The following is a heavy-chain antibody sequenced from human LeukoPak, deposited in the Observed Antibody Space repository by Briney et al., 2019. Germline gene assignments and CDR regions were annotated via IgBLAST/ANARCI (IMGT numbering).Heavy chain of an antibody. CDR1: GYTFTSYG. CDR3: ARLSTMIGDFDY. V-gene: IGHV1-18*01. J-gene: IGHJ4*02. D-gene: IGHD3-22*01. CDR2: ISAYNGNT. Sequence: ASVKVSCKASGYTFTSYGISWVRQAPGQGLERMGWISAYNGNTNYAQKLQGRVTMTTDTSTSTAYMELRSLRSDDTAVYYCARLSTMIGDFDYWGQGTLVTVSS.